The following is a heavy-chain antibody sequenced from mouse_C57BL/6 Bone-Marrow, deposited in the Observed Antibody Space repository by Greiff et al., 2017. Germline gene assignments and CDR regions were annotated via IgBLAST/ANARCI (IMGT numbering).Heavy chain of an antibody. CDR1: GFSLSTFGME. CDR3: ARIAGNYAMDY. V-gene: IGHV8-8*01. CDR2: IWWDDDK. J-gene: IGHJ4*01. Sequence: QVTLKVSGPGILQPSQTLSLTCSFSGFSLSTFGMEVGWLRQPSGKGLEWLAHIWWDDDKYYHPALKSRLTISKDTSKNQVFLKIANVDTAATATYYCARIAGNYAMDYWGQGTSVTVSS. D-gene: IGHD4-1*01.